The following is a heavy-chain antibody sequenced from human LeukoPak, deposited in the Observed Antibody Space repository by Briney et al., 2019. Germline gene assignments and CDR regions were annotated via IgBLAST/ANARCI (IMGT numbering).Heavy chain of an antibody. J-gene: IGHJ4*02. CDR3: ARDSGSGSYYSFDY. CDR2: ISSSSSTI. Sequence: PGGSLRLSCAASGFTFSSYSMNWVRQAPGKGLEWVSYISSSSSTIYYADSVKGRFTISRDNAKNSLYLQMNSLRAEDTAVYYCARDSGSGSYYSFDYWGQRTLVTVSS. V-gene: IGHV3-48*04. D-gene: IGHD1-26*01. CDR1: GFTFSSYS.